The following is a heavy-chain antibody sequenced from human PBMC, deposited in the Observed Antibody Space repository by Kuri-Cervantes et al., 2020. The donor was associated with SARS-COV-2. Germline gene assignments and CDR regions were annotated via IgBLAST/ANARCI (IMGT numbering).Heavy chain of an antibody. CDR3: AKDHGPYSRTTAYYGLDV. CDR2: ISFDESDK. J-gene: IGHJ6*02. Sequence: ASGWNISTHRMHWVRQAPGKGLEWVSVISFDESDKDYADSVKGRFTISRDNSKNTLYLQMSSLRAEDTAVYYCAKDHGPYSRTTAYYGLDVKCQVTTVTVSS. CDR1: GWNISTHR. V-gene: IGHV3-30*18. D-gene: IGHD6-13*01.